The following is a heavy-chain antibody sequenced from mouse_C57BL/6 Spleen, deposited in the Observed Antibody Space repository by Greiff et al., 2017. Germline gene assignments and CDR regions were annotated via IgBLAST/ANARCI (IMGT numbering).Heavy chain of an antibody. D-gene: IGHD2-4*01. CDR1: GYTFTSYW. V-gene: IGHV1-64*01. Sequence: QVQLQQPGAELVKPGASVKLSCKASGYTFTSYWMHWVKQRPGQGLEWIGMIHPNSGSTNYNEKFKSKATLTVDKSSSTAYMQLSSLTSEDSAVDYCAPIFYDYDWYFDVWGTGTTVTVSS. CDR2: IHPNSGST. CDR3: APIFYDYDWYFDV. J-gene: IGHJ1*03.